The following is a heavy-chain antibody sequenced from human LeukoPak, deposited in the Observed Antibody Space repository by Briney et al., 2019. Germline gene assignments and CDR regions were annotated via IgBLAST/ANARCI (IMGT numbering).Heavy chain of an antibody. CDR2: IKYDGTT. V-gene: IGHV4-34*01. D-gene: IGHD4-17*01. Sequence: SETLSLTCAVYGGSFSGYFWNWIRQSPEKGLEWIGEIKYDGTTNYNPSLTSRVTMSIDKATNQFHLKVTSLTAADTAVYYCARGPDYYGDYISWFPDAFHIWGQGTLVSVSP. J-gene: IGHJ3*02. CDR1: GGSFSGYF. CDR3: ARGPDYYGDYISWFPDAFHI.